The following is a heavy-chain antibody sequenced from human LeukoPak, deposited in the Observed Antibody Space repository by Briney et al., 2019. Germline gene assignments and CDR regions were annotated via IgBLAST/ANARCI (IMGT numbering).Heavy chain of an antibody. V-gene: IGHV5-51*01. CDR1: GYSFTSYW. CDR2: IYHGDSDT. Sequence: GESLKISCKGSGYSFTSYWIGWVRQMPGKGLEWMGIIYHGDSDTRYSPSFQGQVTISADKSISTAYLQWSSLKASDTAMYYCARAPRYYYGSGSYYFVNWFDPWGQGTLVTVSS. J-gene: IGHJ5*02. CDR3: ARAPRYYYGSGSYYFVNWFDP. D-gene: IGHD3-10*01.